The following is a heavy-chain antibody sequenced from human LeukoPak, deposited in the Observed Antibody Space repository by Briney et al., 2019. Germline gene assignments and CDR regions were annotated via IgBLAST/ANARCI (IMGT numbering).Heavy chain of an antibody. CDR1: GFTFNNYA. J-gene: IGHJ5*02. D-gene: IGHD6-25*01. CDR3: ARAGATVSTIWFDP. CDR2: LSGGAGRT. V-gene: IGHV3-23*01. Sequence: GGSLRLSCAASGFTFNNYAMNWVRQAPGKGLEWVSALSGGAGRTYYADSVKGQFTISRDNSKNTLCLQMNSLSAEDTAVYYCARAGATVSTIWFDPWGQGTLVTVSS.